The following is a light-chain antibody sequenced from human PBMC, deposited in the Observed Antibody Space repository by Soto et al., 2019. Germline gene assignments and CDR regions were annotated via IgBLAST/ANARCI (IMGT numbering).Light chain of an antibody. Sequence: IQMTQSPSTLSASVGDRITITCRASQSINTWLAWYQQIPGEAPKLLIYDGSTLERGVPSRFSGSGSGTEFTLTISRLQPEDFATFYCQQYKTYSRTFGQGTTVEVK. CDR3: QQYKTYSRT. J-gene: IGKJ1*01. V-gene: IGKV1-5*03. CDR1: QSINTW. CDR2: DGS.